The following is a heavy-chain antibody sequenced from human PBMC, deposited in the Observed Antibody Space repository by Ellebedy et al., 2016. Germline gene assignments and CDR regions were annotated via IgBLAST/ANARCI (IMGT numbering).Heavy chain of an antibody. CDR2: IRPSDGYT. Sequence: ASVKVSCKASGYTFTNYYFHWVRQAPGQGPEWMGIIRPSDGYTNYAQKFQGRVTMTSDTSTSTVYMELSSLRSEDSAVYYCARDSIPSIVHWGQGTLVTVSS. CDR1: GYTFTNYY. V-gene: IGHV1-46*01. D-gene: IGHD2-15*01. J-gene: IGHJ4*02. CDR3: ARDSIPSIVH.